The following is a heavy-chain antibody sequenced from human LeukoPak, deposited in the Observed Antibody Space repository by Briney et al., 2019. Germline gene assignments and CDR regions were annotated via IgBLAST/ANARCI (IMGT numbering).Heavy chain of an antibody. CDR2: IYYSGST. CDR1: GGSISSGDYY. V-gene: IGHV4-30-4*01. CDR3: ARHVKGEPEPNDYGDYDPDGAPYFDY. Sequence: PSETLSLTCTVSGGSISSGDYYWSWIRQPPGKGLEWIGYIYYSGSTYYNPSLKSRVTISVDTSKNQFSLKLSSVTAADTAVYYCARHVKGEPEPNDYGDYDPDGAPYFDYWGQGTLVTVSS. D-gene: IGHD4-17*01. J-gene: IGHJ4*02.